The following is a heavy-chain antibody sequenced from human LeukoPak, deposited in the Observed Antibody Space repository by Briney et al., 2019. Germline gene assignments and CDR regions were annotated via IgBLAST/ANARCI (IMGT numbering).Heavy chain of an antibody. CDR3: ARVKYYYDSSDQAAFDI. V-gene: IGHV4-61*08. Sequence: PSETLSLTCTVSGGSISSGDYYWSWIRQPPGRGLEWIGYIYYSGNTNYNPSLKSRVTISVDTSKNQFSLKLSSVTAADTAVYYCARVKYYYDSSDQAAFDIWGQGTMVTVSS. D-gene: IGHD3-22*01. CDR1: GGSISSGDYY. J-gene: IGHJ3*02. CDR2: IYYSGNT.